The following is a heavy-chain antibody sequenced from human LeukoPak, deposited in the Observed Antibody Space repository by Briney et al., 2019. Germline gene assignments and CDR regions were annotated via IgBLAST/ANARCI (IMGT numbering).Heavy chain of an antibody. Sequence: ASVKVSRKASGYTFTSYAIHWVRQAPGQRLEWMGWISAGNGNTKYSQNFQGRVTFISNTSATTAFMELGSLRSEDAAVYYCARDSGSGSNDYWGQGTLVTVSS. V-gene: IGHV1-3*01. D-gene: IGHD1-26*01. CDR2: ISAGNGNT. CDR3: ARDSGSGSNDY. J-gene: IGHJ4*02. CDR1: GYTFTSYA.